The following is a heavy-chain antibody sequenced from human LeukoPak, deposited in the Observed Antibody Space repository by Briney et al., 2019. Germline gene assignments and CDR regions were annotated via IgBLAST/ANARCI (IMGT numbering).Heavy chain of an antibody. CDR3: ARGRPAVVDY. D-gene: IGHD6-19*01. CDR2: INHSGST. V-gene: IGHV4-34*01. CDR1: GGSFSGYY. J-gene: IGHJ4*02. Sequence: SETLSHTCAVYGGSFSGYYWSWIRQPPGKGLEGIGEINHSGSTNYNPSLKSRVTISVDTSKNQFSLKLSSVTAADTAVYYCARGRPAVVDYWGQGTLVTVSS.